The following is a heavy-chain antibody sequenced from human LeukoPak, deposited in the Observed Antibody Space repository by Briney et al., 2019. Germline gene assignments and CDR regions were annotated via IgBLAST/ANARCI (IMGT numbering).Heavy chain of an antibody. V-gene: IGHV3-21*01. CDR3: AGGRYTYGLDY. CDR2: ISSSSSYI. J-gene: IGHJ4*02. D-gene: IGHD5-18*01. CDR1: GFTFSSYS. Sequence: GGSLRLSCVASGFTFSSYSMNWVRQAPGKGLEWVSLISSSSSYIYYADSVKGRFTISRDNAKKSLYLQMNSLRAEDTAVYYCAGGRYTYGLDYWGQGTLVTVSS.